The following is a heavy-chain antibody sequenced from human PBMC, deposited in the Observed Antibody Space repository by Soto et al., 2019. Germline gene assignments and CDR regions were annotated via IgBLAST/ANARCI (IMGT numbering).Heavy chain of an antibody. Sequence: GGSLRLSCAASGFTFYTYGMHWVRQVPGKGLQWVAIIWYDGGTKYYADSVTGRFTVSRDNSKNTLYLQMNSLRDEDTAVYYCAKEHVAVTRRFDYWGQGTLVTVSS. CDR2: IWYDGGTK. CDR3: AKEHVAVTRRFDY. V-gene: IGHV3-33*06. D-gene: IGHD6-19*01. CDR1: GFTFYTYG. J-gene: IGHJ4*02.